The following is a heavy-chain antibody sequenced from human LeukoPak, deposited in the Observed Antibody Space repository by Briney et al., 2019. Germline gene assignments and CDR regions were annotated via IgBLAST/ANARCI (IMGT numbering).Heavy chain of an antibody. CDR2: ISSSRSTI. D-gene: IGHD3-3*01. Sequence: PGGSLRLSCAASGFTFSSYSMNWVRQAPGKGLEWVSYISSSRSTIYYADSVKGRFTISRDNAKNSLYLQMNSLRAEDTAVYYCARDYQYYDFWSGYYDYYYYMDVWGKGTTVIVSS. V-gene: IGHV3-48*04. CDR1: GFTFSSYS. J-gene: IGHJ6*03. CDR3: ARDYQYYDFWSGYYDYYYYMDV.